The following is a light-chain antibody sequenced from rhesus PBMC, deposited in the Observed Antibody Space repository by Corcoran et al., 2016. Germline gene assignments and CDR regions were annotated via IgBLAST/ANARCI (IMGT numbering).Light chain of an antibody. Sequence: DIQMTQSPSSLSASVGDKVTITCHASQGISSWLAWYQQKPGKAPKPLIYAASRLQSGVPTRFSGSGSVTDYSLTISSLQPEDFVSYYCPQYTDLPWTFAQGAKVDIK. CDR3: PQYTDLPWT. J-gene: IGKJ1*01. CDR2: AAS. V-gene: IGKV1-19*01. CDR1: QGISSW.